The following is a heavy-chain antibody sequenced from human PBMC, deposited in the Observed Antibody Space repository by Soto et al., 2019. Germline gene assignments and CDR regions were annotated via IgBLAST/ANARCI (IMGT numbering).Heavy chain of an antibody. CDR3: ARAAYNWSYGATYYFDY. D-gene: IGHD1-7*01. Sequence: SETLSLTCTVSGGSISSYYWSWIRQPPGKGLEWIGYIYYSGSANYNPSLKSRVTISVDTSKNQFSLKLSSVTAADTAVYYCARAAYNWSYGATYYFDYWGQGTLVTVSS. V-gene: IGHV4-59*01. J-gene: IGHJ4*02. CDR2: IYYSGSA. CDR1: GGSISSYY.